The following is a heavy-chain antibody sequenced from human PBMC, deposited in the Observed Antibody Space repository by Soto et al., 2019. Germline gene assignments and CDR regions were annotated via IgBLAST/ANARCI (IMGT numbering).Heavy chain of an antibody. D-gene: IGHD6-13*01. Sequence: EVQLVESGGGLVHPGRSLRLSCAASRFIFDDYAMHWVRQVPGKGLEWVSGINWNGGTTGYAEYVKGRFTISRDNAKNSLHLQMNNLRTEDTALYYCAKGGSAALIAAAGTGHWFDPWGQGTLVTVSS. J-gene: IGHJ5*02. CDR2: INWNGGTT. CDR3: AKGGSAALIAAAGTGHWFDP. CDR1: RFIFDDYA. V-gene: IGHV3-9*01.